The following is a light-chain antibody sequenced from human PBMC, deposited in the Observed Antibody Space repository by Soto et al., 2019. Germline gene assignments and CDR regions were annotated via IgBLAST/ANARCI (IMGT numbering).Light chain of an antibody. V-gene: IGLV2-8*01. Sequence: LAQPPSASGSPGQSVTISCTGTSSDVGGYNYVSWYQQHPGKAPKLMIYEVSKRPSGVPDRFSGSKSGNTASLTVSGLQAEDEADYYCSSYAGSNNFVFGTG. J-gene: IGLJ1*01. CDR3: SSYAGSNNFV. CDR2: EVS. CDR1: SSDVGGYNY.